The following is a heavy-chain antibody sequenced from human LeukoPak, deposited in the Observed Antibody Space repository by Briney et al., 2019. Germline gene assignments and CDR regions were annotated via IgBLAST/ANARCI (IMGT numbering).Heavy chain of an antibody. V-gene: IGHV3-21*01. CDR2: ISSSSSYI. Sequence: PGGSLRLSCAASGFTFSSYSMNWVRQAPGKGLEWVSSISSSSSYIYYADSVKGRFTISRDNAKNSLYLQMNSLRAEDTAVYYCASDSPTYYDILTGYQRGPRGYFDYWGQETLVTVSS. D-gene: IGHD3-9*01. CDR1: GFTFSSYS. CDR3: ASDSPTYYDILTGYQRGPRGYFDY. J-gene: IGHJ4*02.